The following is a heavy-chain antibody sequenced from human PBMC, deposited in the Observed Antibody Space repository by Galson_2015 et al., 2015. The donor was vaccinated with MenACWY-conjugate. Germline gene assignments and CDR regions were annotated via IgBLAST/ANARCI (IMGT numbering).Heavy chain of an antibody. V-gene: IGHV3-15*01. D-gene: IGHD1-1*01. J-gene: IGHJ4*02. CDR1: GFTFSSAW. CDR2: IKSKTDGGTT. CDR3: TTDPGTPSSVGYFDY. Sequence: SLRLSCAASGFTFSSAWMSWVRQAPGKGLEWVGRIKSKTDGGTTDYAAPVKGRFTISRDDSKNTLYLQMNSLKTEDTAVYYCTTDPGTPSSVGYFDYWGQGTLVTVSS.